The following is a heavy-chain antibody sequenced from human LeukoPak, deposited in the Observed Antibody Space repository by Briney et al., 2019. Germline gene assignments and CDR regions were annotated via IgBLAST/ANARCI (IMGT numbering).Heavy chain of an antibody. CDR2: INHSGST. Sequence: PSETLSLTCAVYGGSFSGYYWSWIRQPPGKGLEWIGEINHSGSTNYNPSLKSRVIISVDTSKNQSSLKLSSVTAADTAVYYCARGLVPGLVGSAFDIWGQGTMVTVSS. CDR3: ARGLVPGLVGSAFDI. V-gene: IGHV4-34*01. J-gene: IGHJ3*02. D-gene: IGHD1-26*01. CDR1: GGSFSGYY.